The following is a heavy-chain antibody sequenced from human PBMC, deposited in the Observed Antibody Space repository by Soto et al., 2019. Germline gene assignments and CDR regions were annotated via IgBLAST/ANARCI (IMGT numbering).Heavy chain of an antibody. CDR3: ATIPYVWGSYRYYYYGMDV. CDR1: GYTLTELS. Sequence: ASVKVSCKVSGYTLTELSMHWVRQAPGKGLEWMGGFDPEDGETIYAQKFQGRVTMTEDTSTDTAYMELSSLRSEDTAVYYCATIPYVWGSYRYYYYGMDVWGQGTTVTVSS. J-gene: IGHJ6*02. CDR2: FDPEDGET. D-gene: IGHD3-16*02. V-gene: IGHV1-24*01.